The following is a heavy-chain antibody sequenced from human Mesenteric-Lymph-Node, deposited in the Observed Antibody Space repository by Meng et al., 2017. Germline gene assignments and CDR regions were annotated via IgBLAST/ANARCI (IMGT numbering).Heavy chain of an antibody. J-gene: IGHJ4*02. D-gene: IGHD4-17*01. CDR3: ARGGTDYGDYRLNDY. CDR1: GFTFSSYP. Sequence: GESLKISCAASGFTFSSYPMHWVRQAPGKGLEWVGFIPFDGSGKYYADSVKGRFTISRDNFKNTLYLQMSSLRAADTAVYFCARGGTDYGDYRLNDYWGQGTLVTVSS. V-gene: IGHV3-30*04. CDR2: IPFDGSGK.